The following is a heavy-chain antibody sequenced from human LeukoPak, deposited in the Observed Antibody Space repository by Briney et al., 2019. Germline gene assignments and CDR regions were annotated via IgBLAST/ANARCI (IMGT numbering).Heavy chain of an antibody. Sequence: GGSLRLSCAASGFTFSSYSMNWVRQAPGKGLEWVSSISSSSSYIYYADSVKGRFTISRDNAKNSLYLQMNSLRAEDTAVYYCARGGTTRIAAAGAMDVWGQGTTVTVS. CDR1: GFTFSSYS. J-gene: IGHJ6*02. CDR2: ISSSSSYI. CDR3: ARGGTTRIAAAGAMDV. D-gene: IGHD6-13*01. V-gene: IGHV3-21*01.